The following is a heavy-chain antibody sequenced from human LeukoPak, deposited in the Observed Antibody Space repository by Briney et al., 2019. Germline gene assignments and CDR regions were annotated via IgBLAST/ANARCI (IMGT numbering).Heavy chain of an antibody. CDR3: ARFSEYYHSSVHYLDY. CDR2: IYYTGST. Sequence: SETLSLTCTVSGGSINGYYWCWIRQSPGKGLESLGFIYYTGSTNYNPSLKSRVTMSVDTSRNKFFLRLSSVTAADTAVYYCARFSEYYHSSVHYLDYWGQGTLVSVSS. CDR1: GGSINGYY. D-gene: IGHD3-22*01. V-gene: IGHV4-59*01. J-gene: IGHJ4*02.